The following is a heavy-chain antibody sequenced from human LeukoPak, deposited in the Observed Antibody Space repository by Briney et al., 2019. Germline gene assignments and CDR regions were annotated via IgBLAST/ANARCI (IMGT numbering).Heavy chain of an antibody. V-gene: IGHV4-59*01. J-gene: IGHJ4*02. CDR2: IYYSGST. CDR1: GGSISSYY. D-gene: IGHD1-1*01. CDR3: ARGYLTKFDY. Sequence: KPSETLSLTCTVSGGSISSYYWSWIRQPPGKGLEWTGYIYYSGSTNYNPSLKSRVTISVDTSKNQFSLKLSSVTAADTAVYYCARGYLTKFDYWGQGTLVTVSS.